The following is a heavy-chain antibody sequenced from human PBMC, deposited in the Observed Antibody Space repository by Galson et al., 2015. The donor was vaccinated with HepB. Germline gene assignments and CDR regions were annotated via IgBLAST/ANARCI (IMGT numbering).Heavy chain of an antibody. D-gene: IGHD2-15*01. V-gene: IGHV1-8*01. J-gene: IGHJ5*02. CDR1: GSTFTSYD. Sequence: SVKVSCKASGSTFTSYDINWVRQATGQGLEWMGWMNPNSGNTGYAQKFQGRVTMTRNTSISTAYMELSSLRSEDTAVYYCARGGSPASGHWFDPWGQGTLVPVSS. CDR3: ARGGSPASGHWFDP. CDR2: MNPNSGNT.